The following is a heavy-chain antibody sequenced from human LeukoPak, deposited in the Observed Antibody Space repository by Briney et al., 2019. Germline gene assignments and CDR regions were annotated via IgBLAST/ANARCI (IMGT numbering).Heavy chain of an antibody. CDR3: AELGITMIGGV. CDR2: ISSSGSTI. Sequence: GGSLRLSCAASGFTFSSYEMNWVRQAPGKGLEWVSYISSSGSTIYYADSVKGRFTISRDNAKNSLYLQMNSLRAEDTAVYYCAELGITMIGGVWGKGTSVTISS. J-gene: IGHJ6*04. V-gene: IGHV3-48*03. CDR1: GFTFSSYE. D-gene: IGHD3-10*02.